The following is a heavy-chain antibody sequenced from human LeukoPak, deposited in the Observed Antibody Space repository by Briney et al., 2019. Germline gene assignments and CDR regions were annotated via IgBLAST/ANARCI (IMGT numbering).Heavy chain of an antibody. Sequence: GGSLRLSCAASRFTFSSYTMNWVRQAPGKGLEWVSSISSSSSYIYYAHSVKGRFTSSRDNAKNSLYLQMNSLRAEDTAVYYCARSFDNYYYYHMDVWGKGTTVTVSS. CDR3: ARSFDNYYYYHMDV. D-gene: IGHD3-16*01. J-gene: IGHJ6*04. CDR1: RFTFSSYT. V-gene: IGHV3-21*06. CDR2: ISSSSSYI.